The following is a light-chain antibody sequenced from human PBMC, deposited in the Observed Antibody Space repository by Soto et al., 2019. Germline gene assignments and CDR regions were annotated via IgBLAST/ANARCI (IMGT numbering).Light chain of an antibody. CDR3: AAWDDSLSALYV. Sequence: QSVLTQPPSASGTPGQRVTISCSGSSSNIGSNYVYWYQQLPGTAPKLLIYRNNQRPSGVPDRFSGSKSGTSASLAISGLRSDDEFDYYCAAWDDSLSALYVFGTGTKLTVL. CDR1: SSNIGSNY. CDR2: RNN. J-gene: IGLJ1*01. V-gene: IGLV1-47*01.